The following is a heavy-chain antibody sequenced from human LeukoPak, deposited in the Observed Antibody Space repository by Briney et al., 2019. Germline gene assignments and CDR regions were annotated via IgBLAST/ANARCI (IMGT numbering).Heavy chain of an antibody. V-gene: IGHV4-39*07. CDR1: GGSISSSSYY. D-gene: IGHD1-26*01. CDR3: ARGRVGGIVY. CDR2: IYYSGST. J-gene: IGHJ4*02. Sequence: SETLSLTCTVSGGSISSSSYYWGWIRQPPGKGLEWIGSIYYSGSTYYNPSLKSRVTISVDTSKNQFSLKLSSVTAADTAVYYCARGRVGGIVYWGQGTLVTVSS.